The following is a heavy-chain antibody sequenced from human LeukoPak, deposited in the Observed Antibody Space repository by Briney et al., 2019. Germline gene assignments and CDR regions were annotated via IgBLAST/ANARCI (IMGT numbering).Heavy chain of an antibody. CDR3: ARTPLPNCSGGSCYSPYYYYYYMDV. J-gene: IGHJ6*03. V-gene: IGHV3-53*01. Sequence: GGSLRLSCAASGFTVSSNYMSWVRQAPGKGLEWVSVIYSGGSTYYADSVKGRFTISRDNSKNPLYLQMNSLRAEDTAVYYCARTPLPNCSGGSCYSPYYYYYYMDVWGKGTTVTVSS. CDR1: GFTVSSNY. CDR2: IYSGGST. D-gene: IGHD2-15*01.